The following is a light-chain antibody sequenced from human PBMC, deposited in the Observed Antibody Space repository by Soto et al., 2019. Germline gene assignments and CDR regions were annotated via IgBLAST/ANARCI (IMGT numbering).Light chain of an antibody. CDR2: DNS. CDR3: QVWDSVSAPWV. Sequence: SYELTQPPSVSVAPGQTARITCGGSNIGRTSVHWYQQKPVQAPVLVVYDNSDRPSGIPERLSGSSSGNTATLTINRVEAGDEADYYCQVWDSVSAPWVFGGGTKVTVL. V-gene: IGLV3-21*02. CDR1: NIGRTS. J-gene: IGLJ3*02.